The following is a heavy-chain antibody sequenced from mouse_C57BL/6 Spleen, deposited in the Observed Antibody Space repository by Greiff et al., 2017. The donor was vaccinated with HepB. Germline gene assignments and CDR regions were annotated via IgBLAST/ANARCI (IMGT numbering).Heavy chain of an antibody. Sequence: EVKLQESGGGLVKPGGSLKLSCAASGFTFSDYGMHWVRQAPEKGLEWVAYISSGSSTIYYADTVKGRFTISRDNAKNTLFLQMTSLRSEDTAMYYCESDSNDEGPSYAMDYWGQGTSVTVSS. V-gene: IGHV5-17*01. CDR3: ESDSNDEGPSYAMDY. D-gene: IGHD2-12*01. CDR2: ISSGSSTI. J-gene: IGHJ4*01. CDR1: GFTFSDYG.